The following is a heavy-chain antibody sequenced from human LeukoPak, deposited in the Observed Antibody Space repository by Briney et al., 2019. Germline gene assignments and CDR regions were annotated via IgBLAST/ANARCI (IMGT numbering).Heavy chain of an antibody. CDR2: STHTGST. CDR1: SGSFSGHY. CDR3: ARGRTGAAALDF. Sequence: SETLSLTCAVYSGSFSGHYWTWIRQAPGKGLEWIGESTHTGSTNYNPSLKSRVTIDTSKNQFSLKLTSVSAADTAVYHCARGRTGAAALDFWGPGTLVTVSS. J-gene: IGHJ4*02. D-gene: IGHD2-2*01. V-gene: IGHV4-34*01.